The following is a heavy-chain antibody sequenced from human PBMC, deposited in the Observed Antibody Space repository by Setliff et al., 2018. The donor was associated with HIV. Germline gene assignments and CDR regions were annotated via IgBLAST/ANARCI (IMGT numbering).Heavy chain of an antibody. CDR2: VVEEGHT. Sequence: SETLSLTCAVYGGSFSTYYWSWIRQIPGKGLEWIGEVVEEGHTNYNPSLKSRVTISVDTSKKQFSLKVASVTAADTGVYFCARGRDCGDNSCLLRLYYHYGMDAWGPGTAVTVSS. CDR3: ARGRDCGDNSCLLRLYYHYGMDA. J-gene: IGHJ6*02. D-gene: IGHD2-21*01. V-gene: IGHV4-34*01. CDR1: GGSFSTYY.